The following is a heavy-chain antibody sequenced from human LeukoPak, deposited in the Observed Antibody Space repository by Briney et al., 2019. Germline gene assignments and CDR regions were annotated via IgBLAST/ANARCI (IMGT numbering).Heavy chain of an antibody. V-gene: IGHV4-34*01. D-gene: IGHD3-3*01. J-gene: IGHJ4*02. CDR3: ASYYDFWSGYDY. CDR2: INHSGST. Sequence: SETLSLTCADYVGSFSGYYWSWIRQPPGKGLEWIGEINHSGSTNYNPSLKSRVTISVDTSKNQFSLKLSSVTAADTAVYYCASYYDFWSGYDYWGQGTLVTVSS. CDR1: VGSFSGYY.